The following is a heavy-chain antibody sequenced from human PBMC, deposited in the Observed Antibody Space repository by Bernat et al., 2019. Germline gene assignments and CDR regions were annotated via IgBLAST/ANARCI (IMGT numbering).Heavy chain of an antibody. V-gene: IGHV3-48*03. Sequence: EVQLVESGGGLVQPGGSLRLSCAASGFTFSSYEMNWVRQAPGKGLEWVSYISSSGSTIYYADSVKGRFTISRDNAKNSLYLQMNSLRAEDTAVYYCARIDWLPPLFYYGMDVWGQGTTVTVSS. CDR3: ARIDWLPPLFYYGMDV. CDR1: GFTFSSYE. J-gene: IGHJ6*02. D-gene: IGHD3-9*01. CDR2: ISSSGSTI.